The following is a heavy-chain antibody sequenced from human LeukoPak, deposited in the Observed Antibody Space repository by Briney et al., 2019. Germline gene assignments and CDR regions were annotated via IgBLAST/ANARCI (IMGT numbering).Heavy chain of an antibody. CDR2: ISGRSSHT. D-gene: IGHD3-16*01. J-gene: IGHJ4*02. Sequence: GGSLRLSCSASGFTFSDYDMNWIRQATGKGLEWISAISGRSSHTYYGDSVKGRFSISRDNAKNLLYLQMNGLGAEDTAVYYCGRAFPPLRTSSAGDLWGQGTLVTLS. CDR1: GFTFSDYD. V-gene: IGHV3-21*06. CDR3: GRAFPPLRTSSAGDL.